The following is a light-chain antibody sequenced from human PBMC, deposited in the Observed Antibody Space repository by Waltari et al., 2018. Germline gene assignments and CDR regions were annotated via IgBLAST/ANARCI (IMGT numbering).Light chain of an antibody. CDR2: DVS. CDR3: CSYVGGGTLV. V-gene: IGLV2-23*02. CDR1: SNHVRGYTV. Sequence: QPALPQPASVSGSPGQSLPIPCVGTSNHVRGYTVCSWYQQHPGKVPNLMIYDVSKRPSGISYRFSGSKSGNTASLTISGLQAEDEADYYCCSYVGGGTLVFGGGTSVTVL. J-gene: IGLJ2*01.